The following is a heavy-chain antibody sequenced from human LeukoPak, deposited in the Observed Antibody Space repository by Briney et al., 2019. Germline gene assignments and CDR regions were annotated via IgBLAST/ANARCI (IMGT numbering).Heavy chain of an antibody. CDR1: GFTFSSYW. D-gene: IGHD3-10*01. CDR3: ARGSGLDV. J-gene: IGHJ6*02. Sequence: GGSLRLSCAASGFTFSSYWMHWVRQAPGKGLEWVASINHNGNVNYYVDSVKGRFTISRDNAKNSLYLQMSNLRAEDTAVYFCARGSGLDVWGQGATVTVSS. V-gene: IGHV3-7*03. CDR2: INHNGNVN.